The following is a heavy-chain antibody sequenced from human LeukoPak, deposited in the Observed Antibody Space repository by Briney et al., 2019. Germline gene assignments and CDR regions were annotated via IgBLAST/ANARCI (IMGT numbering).Heavy chain of an antibody. CDR3: ARDVSGPTTSITTRVPLDY. CDR2: ISAYNGNT. D-gene: IGHD1-1*01. Sequence: ASVKVSCKASGYTFTSYGISWVRQAPGQGLEWMGWISAYNGNTNYAQKLQGRLTLTTDTSTSTAYMDLRSLRSDDTAVYYCARDVSGPTTSITTRVPLDYWGQGTLVTVSS. CDR1: GYTFTSYG. J-gene: IGHJ4*02. V-gene: IGHV1-18*01.